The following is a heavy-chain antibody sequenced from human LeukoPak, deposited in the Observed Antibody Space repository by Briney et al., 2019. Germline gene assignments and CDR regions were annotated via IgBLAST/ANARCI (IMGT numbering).Heavy chain of an antibody. CDR2: IYWDNDA. CDR3: AHSSLSVHTFDY. Sequence: SGPTLVKPTQTLTLTCTFSGFPLSTSGVAVGWIRQPPGKALEWLALIYWDNDARYSPYLKSRLTITQDTSKNQVVLTMPNMNPVDTATYYCAHSSLSVHTFDYWGQGTLVTVSS. D-gene: IGHD5/OR15-5a*01. J-gene: IGHJ4*02. V-gene: IGHV2-5*02. CDR1: GFPLSTSGVA.